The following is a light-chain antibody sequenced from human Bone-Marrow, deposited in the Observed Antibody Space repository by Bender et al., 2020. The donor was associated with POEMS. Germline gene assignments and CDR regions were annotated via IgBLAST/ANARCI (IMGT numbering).Light chain of an antibody. V-gene: IGLV2-14*01. CDR1: SSDVGGYNY. CDR2: DVS. J-gene: IGLJ2*01. Sequence: QSALTQPASVSGSPGQSITISCTGTSSDVGGYNYVSWYQQHLGKAPKLVIYDVSYRPSGVSNRFSGSKSGSTASLTISGLQAEDEADYYCSSYTSITTLGVVFGGGTKLTVL. CDR3: SSYTSITTLGVV.